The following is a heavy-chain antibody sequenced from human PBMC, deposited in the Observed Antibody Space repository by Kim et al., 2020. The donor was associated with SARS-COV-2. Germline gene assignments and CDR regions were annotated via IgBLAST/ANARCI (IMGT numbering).Heavy chain of an antibody. D-gene: IGHD5-18*01. Sequence: VKVSCKASGGTFSSYAISWVRQAPGQGLEWMGGIIPIFGTANYAQKFQGRVTITADESTSTAYMELSSLRSEDTAVYYCARASWIQLWFNSGYYYYGMDVWGQGTTVTVSS. V-gene: IGHV1-69*01. J-gene: IGHJ6*02. CDR1: GGTFSSYA. CDR3: ARASWIQLWFNSGYYYYGMDV. CDR2: IIPIFGTA.